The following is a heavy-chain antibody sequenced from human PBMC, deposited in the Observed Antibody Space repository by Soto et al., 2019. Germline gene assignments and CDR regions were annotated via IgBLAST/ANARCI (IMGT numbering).Heavy chain of an antibody. CDR3: AKEPSSTTGTDYYYGMDV. V-gene: IGHV3-23*01. CDR2: ISGSGGST. Sequence: PAGSLKLYSAASGDSFNSYAMSWVRQDPGKGLEWVSAISGSGGSTYYADSVKGRFTISRDNSKNTLYLQMNSLRAEDTAVYYCAKEPSSTTGTDYYYGMDVWGQGTTVTVSS. D-gene: IGHD1-1*01. J-gene: IGHJ6*02. CDR1: GDSFNSYA.